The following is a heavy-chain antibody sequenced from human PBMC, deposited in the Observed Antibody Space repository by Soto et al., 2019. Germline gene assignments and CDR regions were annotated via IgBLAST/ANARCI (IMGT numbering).Heavy chain of an antibody. Sequence: SETLSLTCTVSGGSVSSGSYYWSWIRQPPGKVLEWIGYIYYSGSTNYTPSLKSRVTISVDTSKNQFSLKLSSVTAADTAVYYCARLPRSGYYYYGMDVWGQGTTVT. CDR2: IYYSGST. V-gene: IGHV4-61*01. CDR1: GGSVSSGSYY. J-gene: IGHJ6*02. CDR3: ARLPRSGYYYYGMDV.